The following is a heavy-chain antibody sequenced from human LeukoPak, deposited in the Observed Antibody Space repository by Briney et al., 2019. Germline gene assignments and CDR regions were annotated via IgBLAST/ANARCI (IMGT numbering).Heavy chain of an antibody. D-gene: IGHD2-2*01. CDR3: ASGYQSGDY. CDR2: INHSGST. Sequence: SETLSLTCAIYGGSFSGYYWSWIRQPPGKGLEWIGEINHSGSTNYNPSLKSRVTISVDTSKNQFSLKLSSVTAADTAVYYCASGYQSGDYWGQGTLVTVSP. V-gene: IGHV4-34*01. J-gene: IGHJ4*02. CDR1: GGSFSGYY.